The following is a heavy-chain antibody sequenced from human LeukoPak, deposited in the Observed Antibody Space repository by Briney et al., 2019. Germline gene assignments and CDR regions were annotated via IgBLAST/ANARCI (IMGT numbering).Heavy chain of an antibody. V-gene: IGHV4-34*01. J-gene: IGHJ4*02. Sequence: SETLSLTCAVYGGSFSGYYWSWIRQPPGKGLEWIGEINHSGSTNYNPSLKSRVTISVDTSKNQFSLKLSSVTAADTAVYYCARVPTSTTTRRAIDYWGQGTLVTVSS. CDR3: ARVPTSTTTRRAIDY. D-gene: IGHD2-2*01. CDR1: GGSFSGYY. CDR2: INHSGST.